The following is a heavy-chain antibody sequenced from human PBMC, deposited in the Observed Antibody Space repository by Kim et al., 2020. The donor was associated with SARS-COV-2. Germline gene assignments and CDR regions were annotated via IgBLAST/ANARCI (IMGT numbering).Heavy chain of an antibody. D-gene: IGHD3-9*01. J-gene: IGHJ4*02. CDR1: GFTFSDYY. Sequence: GGSLRLSCAASGFTFSDYYMSWIRQAPGKGLEWVSYISSSGSTIYYADSVKGRFTISRDNAKNSLYLQMNSLRAEDTAVYYCARDTRPSYYDILTGYYDYWGQGTLVTVSS. CDR2: ISSSGSTI. V-gene: IGHV3-11*01. CDR3: ARDTRPSYYDILTGYYDY.